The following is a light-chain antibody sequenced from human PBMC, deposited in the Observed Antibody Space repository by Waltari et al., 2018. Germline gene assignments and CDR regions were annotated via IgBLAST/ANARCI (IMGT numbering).Light chain of an antibody. J-gene: IGLJ3*02. CDR1: SRDVGSYNL. CDR3: CSYAGSSTWV. V-gene: IGLV2-23*02. CDR2: EVT. Sequence: QSALTQPASVSGSPGQSITISCTGTSRDVGSYNLFSWYQQHPGKAPKLIVYEVTKWPPGGSSRFSGSKSGNTASLTISGLQAEDEADYYCCSYAGSSTWVFGGGTKLTVL.